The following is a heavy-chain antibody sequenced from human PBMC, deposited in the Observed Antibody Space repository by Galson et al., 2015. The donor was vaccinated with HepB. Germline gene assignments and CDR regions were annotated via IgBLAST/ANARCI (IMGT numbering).Heavy chain of an antibody. Sequence: SVKVSCKVSGYTLTELSMHWVRQAPGKGLEWMGGFDPEDGETIYAQKFQGRVTMTEDTSTDTAYMELSSLRSEDTAVYYCATPGGIAARPWQYYYYYGMDVWGQGTTVTVSS. V-gene: IGHV1-24*01. CDR2: FDPEDGET. CDR1: GYTLTELS. J-gene: IGHJ6*02. CDR3: ATPGGIAARPWQYYYYYGMDV. D-gene: IGHD6-6*01.